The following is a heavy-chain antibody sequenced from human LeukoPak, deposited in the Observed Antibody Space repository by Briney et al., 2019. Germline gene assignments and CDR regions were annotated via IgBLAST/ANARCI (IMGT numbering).Heavy chain of an antibody. D-gene: IGHD3-3*01. V-gene: IGHV3-30*18. CDR3: AKRYYDFPLDY. CDR1: GFTFSSYG. CDR2: ISYDGSNK. Sequence: GGSLRLSCAASGFTFSSYGMHWVRQAPGKGLEWVAVISYDGSNKYYADSVKGRFTISRDNSKNTLYLQMNSLRAEDTAVYYCAKRYYDFPLDYWGQGTLVTVSS. J-gene: IGHJ4*02.